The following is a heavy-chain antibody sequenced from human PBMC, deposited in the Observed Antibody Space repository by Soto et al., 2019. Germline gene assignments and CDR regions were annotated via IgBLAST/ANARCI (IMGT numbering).Heavy chain of an antibody. D-gene: IGHD6-6*01. V-gene: IGHV4-39*01. J-gene: IGHJ5*02. Sequence: PSETLSLTCIVSGGSISSSRYYRGWIRQPPGKGLEWIGSIYYSGSTYYNPSLKSRVTISVDTSKNQFSLKLSSVTAADTAVFYCARHRARNWFDPWGQGTLVSGSS. CDR3: ARHRARNWFDP. CDR2: IYYSGST. CDR1: GGSISSSRYY.